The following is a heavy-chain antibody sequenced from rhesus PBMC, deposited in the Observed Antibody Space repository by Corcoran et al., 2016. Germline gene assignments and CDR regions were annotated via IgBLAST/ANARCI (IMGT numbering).Heavy chain of an antibody. CDR3: ARAARKDY. CDR2: INPSNGKT. Sequence: QVQLVQSGAEVKKPGASVKLSCKASGYTFTSYSINWVRQAPGQGVEWMGWINPSNGKTGYAQKCQGRVTMTRDTSTSTAYMELSSLRSEDTAVYYCARAARKDYWGQGVLVTVSS. J-gene: IGHJ4*01. CDR1: GYTFTSYS. V-gene: IGHV1-200*01.